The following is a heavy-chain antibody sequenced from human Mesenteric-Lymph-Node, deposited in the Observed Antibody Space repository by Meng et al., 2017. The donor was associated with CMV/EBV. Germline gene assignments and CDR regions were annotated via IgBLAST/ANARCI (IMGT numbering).Heavy chain of an antibody. D-gene: IGHD6-19*01. V-gene: IGHV4-31*02. CDR2: INDSGST. CDR1: GGRNGSGRYY. CDR3: ARDSVAGSGLDY. J-gene: IGHJ4*02. Sequence: VSGGRNGSGRYYGRWIRQHAGKGLEWMRYINDSGSTASNPSLKSRVTISVDTSKNQFSLKLTSVTAADTAFYYCARDSVAGSGLDYWGQGTLVTVSS.